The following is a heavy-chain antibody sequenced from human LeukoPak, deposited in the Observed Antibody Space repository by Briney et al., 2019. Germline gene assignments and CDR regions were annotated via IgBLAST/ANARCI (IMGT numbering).Heavy chain of an antibody. CDR1: GGSISSSSYY. CDR2: IYYSGST. Sequence: PLETLSLTCTVSGGSISSSSYYWGWIRQPPGKGLEWIGSIYYSGSTYYNPSLKSRVTISVDTSKNQFSLKLSSVTAADTAAYYCARDVWFDPWGQGTLVTVSS. CDR3: ARDVWFDP. J-gene: IGHJ5*02. V-gene: IGHV4-39*02.